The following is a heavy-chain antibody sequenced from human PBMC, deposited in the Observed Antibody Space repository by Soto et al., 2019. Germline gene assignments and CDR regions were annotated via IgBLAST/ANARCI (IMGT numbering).Heavy chain of an antibody. Sequence: QVQLVQSGDEVKKPGASGKVSCKASGYIFVNYGIAWVRQAPGQGLEWKGWISPYTGNTHSASKVQGRLTMTTDTSTSTAYMDLGSLTSDDTAVYYCVMVDNYVTPTPQDVWGQGTTVTVSS. CDR2: ISPYTGNT. CDR3: VMVDNYVTPTPQDV. CDR1: GYIFVNYG. J-gene: IGHJ6*02. V-gene: IGHV1-18*01. D-gene: IGHD3-16*01.